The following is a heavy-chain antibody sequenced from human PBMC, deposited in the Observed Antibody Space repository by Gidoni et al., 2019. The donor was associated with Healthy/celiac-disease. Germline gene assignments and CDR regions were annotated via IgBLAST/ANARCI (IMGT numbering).Heavy chain of an antibody. CDR1: GFTFSSYS. CDR2: ISSSSSYI. J-gene: IGHJ3*02. Sequence: EVQLVESGGGLVKPGGSLRLSCAASGFTFSSYSMNWVRQAPGKGLEWVSSISSSSSYIYYADSVKGRFTISRDNAKNSLYLQMNSLRAEDTAVYYCARDRFRGDAFDIWGQGTMVTVSS. V-gene: IGHV3-21*01. CDR3: ARDRFRGDAFDI. D-gene: IGHD3-10*01.